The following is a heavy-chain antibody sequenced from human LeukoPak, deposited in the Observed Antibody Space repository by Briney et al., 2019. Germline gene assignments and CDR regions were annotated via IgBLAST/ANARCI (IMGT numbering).Heavy chain of an antibody. CDR2: ISSSGSTI. D-gene: IGHD2-2*02. CDR3: ARVRALYIDY. CDR1: GFTFSSYE. J-gene: IGHJ4*02. Sequence: GGSLRLSCAASGFTFSSYEMKWVRQAPGKGLEWISYISSSGSTISYADSVKGRFTISRDNAKNSLYLQMNSLRAEDTAVYYCARVRALYIDYWGQGTLVTVSS. V-gene: IGHV3-48*03.